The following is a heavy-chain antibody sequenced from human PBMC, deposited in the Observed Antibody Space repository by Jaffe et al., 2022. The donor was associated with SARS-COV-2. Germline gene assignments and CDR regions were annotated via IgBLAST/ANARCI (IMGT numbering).Heavy chain of an antibody. D-gene: IGHD2-21*02. V-gene: IGHV1-46*01. CDR3: ARERVVVVTAPVSRSGLGIDY. CDR1: GYTFTSYY. J-gene: IGHJ4*02. CDR2: INPSGGST. Sequence: QVQLVQSGAEVKKPGASVKVSCKASGYTFTSYYMHWVRQAPGQGLEWMGIINPSGGSTSYAQKFQGRVTMTRDTSTSTVYMELSSLRSEDTAVYYCARERVVVVTAPVSRSGLGIDYWGQGTLVTVSS.